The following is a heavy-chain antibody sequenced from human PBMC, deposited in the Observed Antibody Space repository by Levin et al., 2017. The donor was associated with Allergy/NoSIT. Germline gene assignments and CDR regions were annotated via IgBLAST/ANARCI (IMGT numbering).Heavy chain of an antibody. V-gene: IGHV3-21*01. Sequence: NSGGSLRLSCTASGFTFSTYTMHWVRQAPGKGLEWVSSISSRSNYIYYGDSMKGRFTISRDNAKNSLYLQMNSLRAEDAGLYYCAKWSTHGMDDWGQGTTVTVSS. J-gene: IGHJ6*02. CDR2: ISSRSNYI. D-gene: IGHD2-8*01. CDR1: GFTFSTYT. CDR3: AKWSTHGMDD.